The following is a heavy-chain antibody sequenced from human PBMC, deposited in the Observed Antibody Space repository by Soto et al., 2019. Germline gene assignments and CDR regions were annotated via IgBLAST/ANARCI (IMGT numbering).Heavy chain of an antibody. CDR1: GFTFSNAW. Sequence: PGGSLRLSCAASGFTFSNAWMNWVRQAPGKGLEWVGRIKSKTDGGTTDYAAPVKGRFTISRDDSKNTLCLQMNSLKTEDTAVYYCTTGRPPHYDFWSGYSNIFDYWGQGTLVTVSS. D-gene: IGHD3-3*01. CDR3: TTGRPPHYDFWSGYSNIFDY. CDR2: IKSKTDGGTT. V-gene: IGHV3-15*07. J-gene: IGHJ4*02.